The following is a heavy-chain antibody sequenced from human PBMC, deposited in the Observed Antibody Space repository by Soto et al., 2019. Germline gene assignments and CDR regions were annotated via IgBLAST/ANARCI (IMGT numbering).Heavy chain of an antibody. J-gene: IGHJ6*02. D-gene: IGHD2-15*01. CDR3: ARGWSDIVVVVAATHYGMDV. V-gene: IGHV1-69*02. CDR1: GGTFSSYT. Sequence: QVQLVQSGAEVKKPGSSVKVSCKASGGTFSSYTISWVRQAPGQGLEWMGRIIPILGIANYAQKFQGRVTITADKSTSTAYVELSSLRAEDTAVYYCARGWSDIVVVVAATHYGMDVWGQGTTVTVSS. CDR2: IIPILGIA.